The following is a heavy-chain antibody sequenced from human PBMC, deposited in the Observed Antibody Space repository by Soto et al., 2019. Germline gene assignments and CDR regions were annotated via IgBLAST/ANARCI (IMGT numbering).Heavy chain of an antibody. V-gene: IGHV4-31*03. Sequence: PSETLSLTCTVSGGSISSGGYYWSWIRQHPGKGLEWIGYIYYSGSTYYNPSLKSRVTISVDTSKNQFSLKLSSVTAADTAVYYRARDWGSGYYQAGYYYGMDVWGQGTTVTVSS. J-gene: IGHJ6*02. D-gene: IGHD3-22*01. CDR2: IYYSGST. CDR3: ARDWGSGYYQAGYYYGMDV. CDR1: GGSISSGGYY.